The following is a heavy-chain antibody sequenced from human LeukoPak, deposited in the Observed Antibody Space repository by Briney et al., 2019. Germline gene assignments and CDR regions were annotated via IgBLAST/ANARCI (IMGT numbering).Heavy chain of an antibody. CDR3: AREYSSSWYLYWFDP. CDR1: GFTFSSYS. D-gene: IGHD6-13*01. CDR2: ISSSSSYI. V-gene: IGHV3-21*01. J-gene: IGHJ5*02. Sequence: GGSLRLSCAASGFTFSSYSMNRVRQAPGKGLEWVSSISSSSSYIYYADSVKGRFTISRDNAKNSLYLQMNSLRAEDTAVYYCAREYSSSWYLYWFDPWGQGTLVTVSS.